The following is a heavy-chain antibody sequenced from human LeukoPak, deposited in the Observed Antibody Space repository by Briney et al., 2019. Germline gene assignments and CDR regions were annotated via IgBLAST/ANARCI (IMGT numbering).Heavy chain of an antibody. D-gene: IGHD6-13*01. Sequence: ASVKVSCKASGGTFSSYAISWVRQAPEQGLEWMGGIIPIFGTANYAQKFQGRVTITADESTSTAYMELSSLRSEDTAVYYCAREGAAGEFDYWGQGTLVTVSS. J-gene: IGHJ4*02. CDR3: AREGAAGEFDY. CDR2: IIPIFGTA. V-gene: IGHV1-69*13. CDR1: GGTFSSYA.